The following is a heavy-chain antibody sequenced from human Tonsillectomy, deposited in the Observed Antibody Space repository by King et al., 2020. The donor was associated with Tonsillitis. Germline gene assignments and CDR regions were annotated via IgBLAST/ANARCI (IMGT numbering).Heavy chain of an antibody. CDR1: GFTFSRYS. CDR3: ARDLGIDTYWDWYFDL. Sequence: QLVQSGGGLVQPGGSLRLSCAASGFTFSRYSMNWVRQSPGKGPEWVSAISESGRTIYYADSVKGRFTISRDNAKNSLYLQMNSLRAGDAALYYCARDLGIDTYWDWYFDLWGRGTLVTVSS. J-gene: IGHJ2*01. D-gene: IGHD7-27*01. V-gene: IGHV3-48*01. CDR2: ISESGRTI.